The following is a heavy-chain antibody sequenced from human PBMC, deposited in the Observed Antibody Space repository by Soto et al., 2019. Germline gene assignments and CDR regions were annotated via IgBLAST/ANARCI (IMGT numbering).Heavy chain of an antibody. V-gene: IGHV3-30*04. D-gene: IGHD2-21*01. Sequence: GGSLRLSCVASGFTFSRFSMHWARQAPGKGLEWVAVISYDGSNKYYADSVKGRFTISRDNSKNTLYLQMNSLRAEDTAVYYCAKGVNPRYYYYGMDVWGQGTTVTVSS. J-gene: IGHJ6*02. CDR3: AKGVNPRYYYYGMDV. CDR2: ISYDGSNK. CDR1: GFTFSRFS.